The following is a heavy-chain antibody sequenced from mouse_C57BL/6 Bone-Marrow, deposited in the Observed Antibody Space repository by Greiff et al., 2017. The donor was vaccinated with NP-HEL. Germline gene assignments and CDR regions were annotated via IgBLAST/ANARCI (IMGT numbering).Heavy chain of an antibody. CDR1: GYTFTSYW. Sequence: VQLQQPGAELVMPGASVKLSCKASGYTFTSYWMHWVKQRPGQGLEWIGEIDPSDSYTNYNQKFKGKSTLTVDKSSSTAYMQLSSLTSEDSAVYCCAREDFDNSYYFDYWGQGTTLTVSS. V-gene: IGHV1-69*01. CDR3: AREDFDNSYYFDY. J-gene: IGHJ2*01. D-gene: IGHD2-1*01. CDR2: IDPSDSYT.